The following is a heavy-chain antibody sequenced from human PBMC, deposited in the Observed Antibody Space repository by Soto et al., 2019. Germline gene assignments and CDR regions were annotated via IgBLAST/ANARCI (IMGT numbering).Heavy chain of an antibody. D-gene: IGHD1-26*01. V-gene: IGHV4-34*01. J-gene: IGHJ3*02. CDR3: ARGAKRPFFDI. CDR1: GGSFSGYY. CDR2: INHSGST. Sequence: SETLSLTCAVYGGSFSGYYWIWIRQPPGKGLEWIGEINHSGSTNYNPSLKSRVTISVDTSKNQFSLKLSSVTAADTAVYYCARGAKRPFFDIWGQGTMVTVSS.